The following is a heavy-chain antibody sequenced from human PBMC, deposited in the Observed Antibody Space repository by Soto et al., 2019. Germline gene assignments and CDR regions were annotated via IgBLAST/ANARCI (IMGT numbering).Heavy chain of an antibody. CDR1: GFPFSSYR. J-gene: IGHJ6*04. CDR3: AREPHYATRHV. Sequence: GVSLRRSYTASGFPFSSYRMNWVRQTPWTGLEWLSTIISSRRYIYFACSVNGRFTISRDNAKNSLYLQMNSLRAEDTAEKHGAREPHYATRHVWGKGTTVTVSS. D-gene: IGHD4-17*01. CDR2: IISSRRYI. V-gene: IGHV3-21*01.